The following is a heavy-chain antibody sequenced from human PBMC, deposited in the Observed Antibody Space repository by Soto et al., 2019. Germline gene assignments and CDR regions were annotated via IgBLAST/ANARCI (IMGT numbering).Heavy chain of an antibody. Sequence: QLQLQESGPGLVKPSETLSLTCTVSGGSISISTYYWGWIRQPPEKGLEWIGSIHYSGSTYYNPSLKSRLTISVDTSKNQFSLKLTSVTAADTAVYYCARDYGDYAPFDYWGQGILVTVSS. V-gene: IGHV4-39*01. CDR3: ARDYGDYAPFDY. CDR2: IHYSGST. CDR1: GGSISISTYY. J-gene: IGHJ4*02. D-gene: IGHD4-17*01.